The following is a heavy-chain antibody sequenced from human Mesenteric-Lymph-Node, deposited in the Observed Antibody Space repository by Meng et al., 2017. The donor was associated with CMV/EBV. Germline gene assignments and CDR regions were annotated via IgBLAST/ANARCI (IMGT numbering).Heavy chain of an antibody. CDR3: ARHQRWLKSEGGFNY. V-gene: IGHV4-34*01. CDR2: INHSGST. Sequence: QGQLQRWGAGLLKPLETLSLAGAVYGGSFSGYYWSWIRQPPGKGLEWIGEINHSGSTNYNPSLKSRVTISVDTSKNQFSLKLSSVTAADTAVYYCARHQRWLKSEGGFNYWGQGTLVTVSS. D-gene: IGHD4-23*01. CDR1: GGSFSGYY. J-gene: IGHJ4*02.